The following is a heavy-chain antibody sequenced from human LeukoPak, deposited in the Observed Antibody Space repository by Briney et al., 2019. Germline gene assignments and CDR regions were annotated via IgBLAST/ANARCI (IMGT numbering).Heavy chain of an antibody. CDR2: ISYDGSNK. D-gene: IGHD2-21*02. V-gene: IGHV3-30*18. CDR1: GFTFSSYG. Sequence: PGGSLRLSCAASGFTFSSYGMHWVRQAPGKGLEWVAVISYDGSNKYYADSVKGRFTISRDNSKNTLYLQMNSLRAEDTAVYYCAKGGPYCGGDCYRDAFDIWGQGTMVTVSS. J-gene: IGHJ3*02. CDR3: AKGGPYCGGDCYRDAFDI.